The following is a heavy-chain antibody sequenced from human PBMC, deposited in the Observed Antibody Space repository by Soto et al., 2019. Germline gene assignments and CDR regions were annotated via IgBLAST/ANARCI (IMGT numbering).Heavy chain of an antibody. J-gene: IGHJ4*02. CDR3: ARTYNWYDSPEFDF. CDR1: GYTFIDYG. Sequence: QVQLVQSGPDVKKPGASVKVSCKTSGYTFIDYGVSWVRQAPGHGLEYVGWIGTYTGNTNYAQKVQGRVTLTTDTSTSTAYMELTSLTSDDTSVYYCARTYNWYDSPEFDFWGQGTLVTVSS. V-gene: IGHV1-18*04. D-gene: IGHD1-1*01. CDR2: IGTYTGNT.